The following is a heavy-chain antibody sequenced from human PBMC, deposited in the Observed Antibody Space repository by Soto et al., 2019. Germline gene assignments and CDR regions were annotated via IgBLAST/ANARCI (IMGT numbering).Heavy chain of an antibody. Sequence: QVQLVESGGGVVQPGRSLRLSCAASGFTFSSYGMHWVRQAPGKGLEWVAVIWYDGSNKYYADSVKGRFTISRDNSKNTLYMQKHRLRAEDTAVYYCARDKTGYSISWSGLYGMDVWGKGTTVTVS. CDR3: ARDKTGYSISWSGLYGMDV. D-gene: IGHD6-13*01. V-gene: IGHV3-33*01. CDR2: IWYDGSNK. J-gene: IGHJ6*04. CDR1: GFTFSSYG.